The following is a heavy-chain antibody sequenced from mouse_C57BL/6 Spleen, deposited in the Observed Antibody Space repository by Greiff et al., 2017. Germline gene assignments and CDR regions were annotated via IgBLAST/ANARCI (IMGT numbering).Heavy chain of an antibody. CDR3: ARPVCLQGDYYAMDY. V-gene: IGHV5-17*01. CDR2: ISSGSSTI. CDR1: GFTFSDYG. D-gene: IGHD2-10*02. Sequence: EVMLVESGGGLVKPGGSLKLSCAASGFTFSDYGMHWVRQAPEKGLEWVAYISSGSSTIYYADTVKGRFTISRANTKNTLFLQMTSLRSEDTAMYYCARPVCLQGDYYAMDYWGQGTSVTVSS. J-gene: IGHJ4*01.